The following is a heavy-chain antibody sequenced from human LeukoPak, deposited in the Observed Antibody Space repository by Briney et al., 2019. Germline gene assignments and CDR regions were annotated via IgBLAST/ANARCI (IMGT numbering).Heavy chain of an antibody. J-gene: IGHJ4*02. V-gene: IGHV3-23*01. D-gene: IGHD2-21*01. CDR2: ISAGGSTT. CDR1: GFTFSNYA. CDR3: AKGTISVLDY. Sequence: GGPLRLSCAASGFTFSNYAMSWVRQAPGKGLEWVSGISAGGSTTFYADSVGGRFTISRDNSKNTLFLQMNSLRAEDAALYYCAKGTISVLDYWGQGTLVHTVSS.